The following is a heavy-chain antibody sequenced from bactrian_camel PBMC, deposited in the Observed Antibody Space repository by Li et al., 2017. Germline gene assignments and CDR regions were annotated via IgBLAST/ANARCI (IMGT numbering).Heavy chain of an antibody. CDR3: AAKLLVGCGTRNLDSSTYNS. D-gene: IGHD2*01. Sequence: VQLVESGGGSVQPGGSLRLSCTASAYTYRTTCMGWFRQGGGKLREGVATIDTGSGRTYVADSVKGRCTISQDDAKNTMYLQMDSLDPEGTAMYYCAAKLLVGCGTRNLDSSTYNSWGQGTQVTVS. CDR2: IDTGSGRT. J-gene: IGHJ4*01. V-gene: IGHV3S54*01. CDR1: AYTYRTTC.